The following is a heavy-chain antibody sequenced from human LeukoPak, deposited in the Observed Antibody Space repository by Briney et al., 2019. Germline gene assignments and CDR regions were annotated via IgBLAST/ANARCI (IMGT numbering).Heavy chain of an antibody. CDR3: AKGLVGTEYFQH. CDR2: ISGSGDST. Sequence: PGGSLRLSCAASGFTFSSYAMSWVRQAPGKGLEWVSTISGSGDSTYYADSVRGRFTISRDNSKNTLYLQMNSLRAEDTAVYHCAKGLVGTEYFQHWGQGTLVTVSS. J-gene: IGHJ1*01. CDR1: GFTFSSYA. V-gene: IGHV3-23*01. D-gene: IGHD2-8*02.